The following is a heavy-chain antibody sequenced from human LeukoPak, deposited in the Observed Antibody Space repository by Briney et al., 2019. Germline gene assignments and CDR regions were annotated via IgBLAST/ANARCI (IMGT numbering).Heavy chain of an antibody. V-gene: IGHV4-4*07. CDR1: GGSISNYY. J-gene: IGHJ1*01. Sequence: PSETLSLTCTVSGGSISNYYWSWIRQPAGKGLEWIGRIYTRGNTNYNPSLKSRVTMSVDTPKNEVSLKLSSVTAADTAVYYCARLRDSSWYQYFQHWGQGTLVTVSS. CDR3: ARLRDSSWYQYFQH. CDR2: IYTRGNT. D-gene: IGHD6-13*01.